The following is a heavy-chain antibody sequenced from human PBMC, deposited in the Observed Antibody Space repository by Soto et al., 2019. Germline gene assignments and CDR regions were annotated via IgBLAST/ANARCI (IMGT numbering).Heavy chain of an antibody. Sequence: GGSLRPSCAASGFTLSDYYMSWIRQAPGKGLEWVSYISSSGSTIYYADSVKGRFTISRDNAKNSLYLQMNSLRAEDTAVHYCAREDPEAFDIWGQGTMVTVSS. CDR1: GFTLSDYY. CDR2: ISSSGSTI. CDR3: AREDPEAFDI. J-gene: IGHJ3*02. V-gene: IGHV3-11*01.